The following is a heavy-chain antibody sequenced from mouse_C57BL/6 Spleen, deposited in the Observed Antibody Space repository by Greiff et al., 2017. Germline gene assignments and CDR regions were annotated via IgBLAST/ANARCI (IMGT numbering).Heavy chain of an antibody. D-gene: IGHD1-1*01. J-gene: IGHJ1*03. CDR3: TRGGTTGAV. V-gene: IGHV1-15*01. CDR2: IDPETGGT. Sequence: QVPLKQSGAELVRPGASVTLSCKASGYTFTDYEMHWVKQTPVPGLEWIGAIDPETGGTAYNQKFKGKAILTADKSSSTAYMELRSLTSEDSAFYYCTRGGTTGAVWGTGTTVTVSS. CDR1: GYTFTDYE.